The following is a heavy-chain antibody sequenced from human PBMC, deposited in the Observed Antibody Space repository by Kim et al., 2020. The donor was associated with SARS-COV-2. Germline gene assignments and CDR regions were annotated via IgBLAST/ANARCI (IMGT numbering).Heavy chain of an antibody. Sequence: YSGDTNCNPSLKSRVTISVDTSKNQFSLKLSSVTAADTAVYYCARDRGRDWGQGTLVTVSS. V-gene: IGHV4-59*01. CDR2: YSGDT. CDR3: ARDRGRD. J-gene: IGHJ4*02.